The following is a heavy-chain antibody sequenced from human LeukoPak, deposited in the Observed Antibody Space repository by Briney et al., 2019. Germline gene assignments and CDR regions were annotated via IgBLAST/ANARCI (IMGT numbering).Heavy chain of an antibody. Sequence: PSETLSLTRSVSGGSISSGNSYWTWIRQRPGKGLEWIGYIYYTGSTYYNPSLKSRLTISVDTSKNQFSLKLSSMTAADTAVYYCARAVGYDILTGYNRGWFFDLWGRGTLVTVSS. CDR1: GGSISSGNSY. D-gene: IGHD3-9*01. CDR3: ARAVGYDILTGYNRGWFFDL. CDR2: IYYTGST. V-gene: IGHV4-31*03. J-gene: IGHJ2*01.